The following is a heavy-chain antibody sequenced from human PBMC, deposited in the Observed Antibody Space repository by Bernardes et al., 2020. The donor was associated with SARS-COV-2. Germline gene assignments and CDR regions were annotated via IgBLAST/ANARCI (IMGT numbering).Heavy chain of an antibody. V-gene: IGHV4-39*01. CDR2: IFYSGSA. J-gene: IGHJ3*02. CDR1: GASISGSRYY. Sequence: SETLSLTCTVSGASISGSRYYWAWIRQTPGKGLEWIGGIFYSGSAYFNPSLKSRATISVDRSKNQFSLKLSSVTAADTAVYYCASPGKDYSNYLGAFDIWDQGTLVTVSS. CDR3: ASPGKDYSNYLGAFDI. D-gene: IGHD4-4*01.